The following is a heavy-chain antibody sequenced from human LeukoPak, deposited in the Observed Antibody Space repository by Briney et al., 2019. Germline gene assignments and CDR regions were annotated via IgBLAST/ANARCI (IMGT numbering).Heavy chain of an antibody. D-gene: IGHD1-14*01. CDR2: IYYSGST. CDR3: ARRGTEPVMGSFDY. Sequence: PSETLSLTXTVSGGSISSYYWSWIRQPPGKGLEWIGYIYYSGSTNYNPSLKSRVTISVDTSKNQFSLKLSSVTAADTAVYYCARRGTEPVMGSFDYWGQGTLVTVSS. J-gene: IGHJ4*02. CDR1: GGSISSYY. V-gene: IGHV4-59*01.